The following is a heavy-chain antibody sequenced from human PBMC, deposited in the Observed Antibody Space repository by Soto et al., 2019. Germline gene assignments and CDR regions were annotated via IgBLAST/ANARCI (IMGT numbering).Heavy chain of an antibody. Sequence: QVQLVESGGGVVQPGRSLRLSCAASGFTFSSYGMHWVRQAPGKGLEWVAVIWYDGSNKYYADSVKGRFTISRDNSKNTRYLQMNSLRAEDTAVYYCARAIVVVPAGIKGPHYYDYGMDVWGQGTTVTVSS. J-gene: IGHJ6*02. CDR2: IWYDGSNK. CDR1: GFTFSSYG. V-gene: IGHV3-33*01. CDR3: ARAIVVVPAGIKGPHYYDYGMDV. D-gene: IGHD2-2*01.